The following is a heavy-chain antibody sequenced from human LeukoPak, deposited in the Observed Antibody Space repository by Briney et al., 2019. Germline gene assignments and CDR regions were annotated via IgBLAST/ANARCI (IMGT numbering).Heavy chain of an antibody. J-gene: IGHJ4*02. Sequence: PSETLSLTCAVSGGSISSGGYSSSWIRQPPGKGLEWIGYIYHSGSTYYNPSLKSRVTISVDRSKNQFSLKLSSVTAADTAVYYCARADDSSGYPDYWGQGTLVTVSS. D-gene: IGHD3-22*01. CDR2: IYHSGST. V-gene: IGHV4-30-2*01. CDR1: GGSISSGGYS. CDR3: ARADDSSGYPDY.